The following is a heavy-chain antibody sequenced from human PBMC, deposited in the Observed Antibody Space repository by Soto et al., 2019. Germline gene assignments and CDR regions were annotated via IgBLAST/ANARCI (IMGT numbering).Heavy chain of an antibody. Sequence: EVQLLESGGGLVQPGGSLRLPCAASGFTFSSYAMSWVRQAPGKGLEWVSAISGSGGSTYYADSVKGRFTISRDNSKNTLYLQMNSLRAEDTAVYYCAKDYDYGDYVGDYWGQGTLVTVSS. CDR1: GFTFSSYA. D-gene: IGHD4-17*01. J-gene: IGHJ4*02. CDR2: ISGSGGST. CDR3: AKDYDYGDYVGDY. V-gene: IGHV3-23*01.